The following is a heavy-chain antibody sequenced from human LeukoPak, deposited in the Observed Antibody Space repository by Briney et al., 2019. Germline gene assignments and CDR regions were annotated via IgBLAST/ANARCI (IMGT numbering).Heavy chain of an antibody. CDR1: GGTFSSYA. CDR3: ARDKGPDYGDYQDYYYGMDV. V-gene: IGHV1-69*13. Sequence: GASVKVSCKASGGTFSSYAISWVRQAPGQGLEWMGGIIPIFGTANYAQKFQGRVTITADESTSTAYTELSSLRSEDTAVYYCARDKGPDYGDYQDYYYGMDVWGKGTTVTVSS. J-gene: IGHJ6*04. CDR2: IIPIFGTA. D-gene: IGHD4-17*01.